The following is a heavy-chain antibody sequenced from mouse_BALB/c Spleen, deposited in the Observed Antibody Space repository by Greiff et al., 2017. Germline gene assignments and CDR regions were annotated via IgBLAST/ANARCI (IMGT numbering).Heavy chain of an antibody. CDR2: INPSNGGT. D-gene: IGHD1-1*01. CDR1: GYTFTSYY. CDR3: TGDTTVVDLQYFDV. Sequence: VQLQQSGAELVKPGASVKLSCKASGYTFTSYYMYWVKQRPGQGLEWIGGINPSNGGTNYNEKFKSKATLTVDKSSSTAYMQLSSLTSEDSAVYYYTGDTTVVDLQYFDVWGAGTTVTVSS. J-gene: IGHJ1*01. V-gene: IGHV1S16*01.